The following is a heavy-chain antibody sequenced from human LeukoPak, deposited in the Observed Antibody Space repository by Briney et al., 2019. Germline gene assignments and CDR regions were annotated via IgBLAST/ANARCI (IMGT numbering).Heavy chain of an antibody. CDR3: ARGLFRTSWATA. Sequence: SETLSLTCTVSGGSISSSSYYWGWIRQPPGKGLEWIGSIYYSGSTNYNPSLKSRVTISVDTSKNQFFLKLNSVNAADTAVYYCARGLFRTSWATAWGQGTLVTVSS. CDR1: GGSISSSSYY. D-gene: IGHD2-2*01. J-gene: IGHJ5*02. CDR2: IYYSGST. V-gene: IGHV4-39*07.